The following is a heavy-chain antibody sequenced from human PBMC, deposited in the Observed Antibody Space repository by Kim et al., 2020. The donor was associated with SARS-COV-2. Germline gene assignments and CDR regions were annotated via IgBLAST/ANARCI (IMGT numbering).Heavy chain of an antibody. Sequence: ASVKVSCKASGYTFTSYAMNWVRQAPGQGLEWMGWINTNTGNPTYAQGFTGRFVFSLDTSVSTAYLQISSLKAEDTAVYYCARVDYDILTGLPYYYYGMDVWGQGTTVTVSS. V-gene: IGHV7-4-1*02. CDR1: GYTFTSYA. CDR3: ARVDYDILTGLPYYYYGMDV. J-gene: IGHJ6*02. CDR2: INTNTGNP. D-gene: IGHD3-9*01.